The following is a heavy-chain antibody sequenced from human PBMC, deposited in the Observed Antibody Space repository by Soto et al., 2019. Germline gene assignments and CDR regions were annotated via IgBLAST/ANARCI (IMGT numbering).Heavy chain of an antibody. D-gene: IGHD6-25*01. CDR3: ANDLPSSGRAKYYTDY. Sequence: GGSLRLSCAASGFTFSSYAMSWVRQAPGKGLEWVSAISGSGGSTYYADSVKGRFTISRDNFKNPRYRQMSSLRDEDTAVYYCANDLPSSGRAKYYTDYWGQGTLVPVSS. CDR1: GFTFSSYA. V-gene: IGHV3-23*01. CDR2: ISGSGGST. J-gene: IGHJ4*02.